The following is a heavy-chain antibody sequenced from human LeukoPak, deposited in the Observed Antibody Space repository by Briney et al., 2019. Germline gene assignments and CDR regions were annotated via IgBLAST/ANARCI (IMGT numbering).Heavy chain of an antibody. Sequence: PGGSLRLSCAASAFTLSNNYMTWVRQAPGKGLEWVSIIYIAGSTYYADSVKGRFTISRDNSKNPLYLQMDSLRVEDTAVYYCARADTPYYFDSWGQGTLVTVSS. CDR3: ARADTPYYFDS. CDR2: IYIAGST. D-gene: IGHD2-2*02. CDR1: AFTLSNNY. J-gene: IGHJ4*02. V-gene: IGHV3-53*01.